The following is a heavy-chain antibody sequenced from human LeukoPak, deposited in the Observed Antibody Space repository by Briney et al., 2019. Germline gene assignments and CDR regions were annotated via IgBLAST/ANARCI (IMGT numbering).Heavy chain of an antibody. D-gene: IGHD2-2*02. J-gene: IGHJ5*02. CDR1: GFTFSNAW. V-gene: IGHV3-15*01. Sequence: KAGGSLRLSCAASGFTFSNAWMSWVRQAPGKGLEWVGRIKSKTDGGTTDYAAPVKGRFTISRDDSKNTLYLQMNSLKTEDTAVHYCTTGLYYNWFDPWGQGTLVTVSS. CDR2: IKSKTDGGTT. CDR3: TTGLYYNWFDP.